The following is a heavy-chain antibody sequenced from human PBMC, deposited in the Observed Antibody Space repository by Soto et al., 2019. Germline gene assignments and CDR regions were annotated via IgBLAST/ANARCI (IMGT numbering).Heavy chain of an antibody. J-gene: IGHJ4*02. V-gene: IGHV1-8*01. CDR3: ARGVHLSSGFDF. CDR1: GYAFTSYD. D-gene: IGHD6-19*01. CDR2: MNPSSGNT. Sequence: QVQLVQSGAEVKKPGASVKVSCKASGYAFTSYDIDWVRQAPGQGLEWMGWMNPSSGNTGFAPRFQGRFMMTRNTSTNTAYMELSSLSSEYTAVYYCARGVHLSSGFDFWGQGTPVTVSS.